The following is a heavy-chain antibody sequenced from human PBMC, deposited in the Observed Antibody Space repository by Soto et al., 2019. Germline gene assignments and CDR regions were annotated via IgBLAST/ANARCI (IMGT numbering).Heavy chain of an antibody. D-gene: IGHD1-26*01. J-gene: IGHJ5*02. V-gene: IGHV3-23*01. CDR1: GFSFSNYA. Sequence: EVQLLESGGDLVQPGGSLRVSCVASGFSFSNYAMSWVRQAPGKGLEWVSGIRGSGTETHYADSVKGRFTISRYNSKNTVYLEMHGLYVGDTAVYYCARSEGAEGVVWFDTWGQGTLVTVSS. CDR3: ARSEGAEGVVWFDT. CDR2: IRGSGTET.